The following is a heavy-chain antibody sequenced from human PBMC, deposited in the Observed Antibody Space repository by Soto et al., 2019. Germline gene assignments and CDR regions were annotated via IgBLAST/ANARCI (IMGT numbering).Heavy chain of an antibody. CDR3: ARVKFGELSEWFDP. Sequence: SETLSLTCTVSGGSISSSSYYWGWIRQPPGKGLEWIGSIYYSGTTYYNPSLKSRVTISVDTSKNQFSLKLSSVTAADTAAYYCARVKFGELSEWFDPWGQGTLVTVSS. J-gene: IGHJ5*02. D-gene: IGHD3-10*01. V-gene: IGHV4-39*07. CDR2: IYYSGTT. CDR1: GGSISSSSYY.